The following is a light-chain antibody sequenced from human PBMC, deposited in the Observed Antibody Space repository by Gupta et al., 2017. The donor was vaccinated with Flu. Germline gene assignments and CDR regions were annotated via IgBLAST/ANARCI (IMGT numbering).Light chain of an antibody. J-gene: IGKJ2*01. V-gene: IGKV2-28*01. CDR2: LSV. CDR3: MLPLQTPYT. CDR1: QSLLHSNGYNY. Sequence: DIVMTQSPLSLPVTPGEPASISCRSSQSLLHSNGYNYLDWYLQKPVQSPQLLIYLSVTRAYGVPDRFSGSGSGTDFTLKISIVDAEDVRVYYCMLPLQTPYTFGQGTKLQIK.